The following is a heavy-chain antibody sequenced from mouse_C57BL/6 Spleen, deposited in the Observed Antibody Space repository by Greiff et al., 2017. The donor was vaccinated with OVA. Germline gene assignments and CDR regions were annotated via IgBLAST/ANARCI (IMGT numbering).Heavy chain of an antibody. V-gene: IGHV1-26*01. Sequence: VQLQQSGPELVKPGASVKISCKASGYTFTDYYMNWVKQSHGKSLEWIGDINPNNGGTSYNQKFKGKATLTVDKSSSTAYMELRSLTSEDAAVYYCAREGYVPYFDYWGQGTTLTVSS. D-gene: IGHD3-1*01. J-gene: IGHJ2*01. CDR2: INPNNGGT. CDR1: GYTFTDYY. CDR3: AREGYVPYFDY.